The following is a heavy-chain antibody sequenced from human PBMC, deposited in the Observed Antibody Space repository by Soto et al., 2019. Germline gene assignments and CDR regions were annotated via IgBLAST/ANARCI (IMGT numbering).Heavy chain of an antibody. CDR2: ISYDGSNK. V-gene: IGHV3-30*18. CDR3: AKAFFAIRKIAAAGTGPYYFDY. CDR1: GFTFSSYG. J-gene: IGHJ4*02. Sequence: GGSLRLSCAASGFTFSSYGMHWVRQAPGKGLEWVAVISYDGSNKYYADSVKGRFTISRDNSKNTLYLQMNSLRAEDTAVYYCAKAFFAIRKIAAAGTGPYYFDYWGQGTLVTVSS. D-gene: IGHD6-13*01.